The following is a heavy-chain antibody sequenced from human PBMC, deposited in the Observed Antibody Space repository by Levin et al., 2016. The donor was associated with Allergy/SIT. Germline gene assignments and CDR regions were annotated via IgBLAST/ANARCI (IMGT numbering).Heavy chain of an antibody. Sequence: WVRQAPGQGLEWMGIINPSGGSTSYAQKFQGRVTMTRDTSTSTVYMELSSLRSEDTAVYYCARAQWELPESRTYYYYYGMDVWGQGTTVTVSS. J-gene: IGHJ6*02. D-gene: IGHD1-26*01. CDR3: ARAQWELPESRTYYYYYGMDV. CDR2: INPSGGST. V-gene: IGHV1-46*01.